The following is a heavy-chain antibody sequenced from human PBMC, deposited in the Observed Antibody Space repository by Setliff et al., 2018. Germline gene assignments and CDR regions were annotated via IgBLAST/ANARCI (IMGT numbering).Heavy chain of an antibody. V-gene: IGHV1-69*05. CDR2: IIPIFGTA. Sequence: ASVKVSCKASGGTFSSYAISWVRQAPGQGLEWMGGIIPIFGTANYAQKFQGRVTITTDESTSTAYMELSSLRSEDTAVYYCARDMEGSAQHYSYGMDVWGQGTTVTVSS. CDR1: GGTFSSYA. J-gene: IGHJ6*02. CDR3: ARDMEGSAQHYSYGMDV. D-gene: IGHD6-6*01.